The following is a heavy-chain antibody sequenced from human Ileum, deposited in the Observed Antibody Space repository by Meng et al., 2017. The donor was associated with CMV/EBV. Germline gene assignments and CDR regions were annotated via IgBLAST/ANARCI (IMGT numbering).Heavy chain of an antibody. CDR2: IKADGGET. J-gene: IGHJ4*02. CDR3: ASCSQGCHHPFDY. Sequence: GGLWRPSCQPYGFTFSFNWMNWVGHAAGKGLEWVANIKADGGETNYVDSVKGRFTISRGNAKNSVSLKMNSLGAEDTAMYYCASCSQGCHHPFDYWAQGTLVTVSS. D-gene: IGHD1-14*01. CDR1: GFTFSFNW. V-gene: IGHV3-7*01.